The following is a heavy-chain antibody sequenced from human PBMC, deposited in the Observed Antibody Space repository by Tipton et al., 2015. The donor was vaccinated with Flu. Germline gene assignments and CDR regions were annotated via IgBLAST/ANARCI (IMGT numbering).Heavy chain of an antibody. Sequence: TLSLTCAVSGYSISSGYYWGWIRQPPGKGLEWIGSINHSGTTYYNPSLKSRVAISLDTFKNQFSLKLTSVTAADTAVYYCATTTYYYGSGSHDYWGQGTLVTVSS. CDR2: INHSGTT. J-gene: IGHJ4*02. CDR3: ATTTYYYGSGSHDY. D-gene: IGHD3-10*01. CDR1: GYSISSGYY. V-gene: IGHV4-38-2*01.